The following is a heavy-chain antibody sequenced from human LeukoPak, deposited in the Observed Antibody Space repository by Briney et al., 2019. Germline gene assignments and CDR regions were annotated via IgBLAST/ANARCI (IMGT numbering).Heavy chain of an antibody. CDR2: IYYSGST. D-gene: IGHD4-17*01. Sequence: SETLSLTCTVSGGSISSYYWSWIRQPPGKGLEWIGYIYYSGSTYYNPSLKSRVTISVDTSKNQFSLKLSSVTAADTAVYYCARSDYGDTPDYWGQGTLVTVSS. CDR3: ARSDYGDTPDY. V-gene: IGHV4-59*08. CDR1: GGSISSYY. J-gene: IGHJ4*02.